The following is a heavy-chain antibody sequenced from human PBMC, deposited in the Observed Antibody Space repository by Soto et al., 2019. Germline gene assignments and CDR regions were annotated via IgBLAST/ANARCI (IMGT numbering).Heavy chain of an antibody. V-gene: IGHV3-33*01. D-gene: IGHD1-1*01. CDR2: IWSDASDR. CDR1: GFTFRNYG. CDR3: ARDRTNAHYLDF. J-gene: IGHJ4*02. Sequence: VGSRRLSCVGSGFTFRNYGIHWVRQAPGKGLEWVAVIWSDASDRHHADSVKGRFTISRDNSKNTLYLQMNSLTAEDTAVYYCARDRTNAHYLDFWGLGTLVTVSS.